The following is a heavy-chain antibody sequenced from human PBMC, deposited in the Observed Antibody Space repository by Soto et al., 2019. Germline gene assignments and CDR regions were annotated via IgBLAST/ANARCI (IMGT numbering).Heavy chain of an antibody. CDR1: GGSISSYY. Sequence: SETLSLTCTVSGGSISSYYWSWIRQPPWKGLEWIGYIYYSGSTNYNPSLKSRVTISVDTSKNQFSLKLSSVTAADTAVYYCARARGTTGTTTVYLDYWGQGTLVTVSS. CDR3: ARARGTTGTTTVYLDY. CDR2: IYYSGST. J-gene: IGHJ4*02. D-gene: IGHD1-1*01. V-gene: IGHV4-59*08.